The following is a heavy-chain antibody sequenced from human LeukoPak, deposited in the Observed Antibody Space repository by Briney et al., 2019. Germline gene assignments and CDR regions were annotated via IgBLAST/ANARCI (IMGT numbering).Heavy chain of an antibody. CDR3: TREIGGTTVHY. Sequence: SETLSLTCTVSGGSIRSSGYFWGWIRQPPGKGLEWIGSVYSSGSTFYNPSLTSRITVSADTSKNQFSLNLTSVTAADTAVYYCTREIGGTTVHYWGHGMLVTVS. CDR2: VYSSGST. D-gene: IGHD1-7*01. J-gene: IGHJ4*01. V-gene: IGHV4-39*07. CDR1: GGSIRSSGYF.